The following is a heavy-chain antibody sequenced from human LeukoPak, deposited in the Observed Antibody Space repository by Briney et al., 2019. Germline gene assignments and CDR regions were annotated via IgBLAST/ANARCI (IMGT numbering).Heavy chain of an antibody. CDR3: ARGYSYGYAPY. D-gene: IGHD5-18*01. Sequence: SVKVSCKASGGTFSSYAISWVRQAPGQGLEWMGRIIPILGIANYAQKFQGRVTITADKSTSTAYMELSSLRSEDTAVYYCARGYSYGYAPYWGQGTLVTVSS. J-gene: IGHJ4*02. CDR2: IIPILGIA. CDR1: GGTFSSYA. V-gene: IGHV1-69*04.